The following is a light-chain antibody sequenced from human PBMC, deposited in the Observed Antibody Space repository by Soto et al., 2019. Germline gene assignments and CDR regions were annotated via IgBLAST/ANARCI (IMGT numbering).Light chain of an antibody. Sequence: EIVMTQSPATLSVSPGERATLSCRASQSVSSNLAWYQQKPGQAPRLLIYGVSTRVTDIPARFSGSGSGTDFALKISRVEAEDVGVYYCMQGTHWPITFGQGTRLEIK. CDR2: GVS. CDR1: QSVSSN. J-gene: IGKJ5*01. CDR3: MQGTHWPIT. V-gene: IGKV3-15*01.